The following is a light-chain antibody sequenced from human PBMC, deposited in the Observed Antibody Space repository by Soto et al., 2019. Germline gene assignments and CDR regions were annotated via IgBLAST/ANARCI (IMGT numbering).Light chain of an antibody. CDR3: SSCAGSNNPYV. CDR2: EVS. CDR1: SSDVGGCKF. V-gene: IGLV2-8*01. J-gene: IGLJ1*01. Sequence: QSALPQPPSASGSPGQSVTISCTGTSSDVGGCKFVSWYQQYPGKAPKLIIYEVSKRTSGVPDRFSGFKSGNTASLTVSGLQAEDEADYYCSSCAGSNNPYVFGTGTKVTVL.